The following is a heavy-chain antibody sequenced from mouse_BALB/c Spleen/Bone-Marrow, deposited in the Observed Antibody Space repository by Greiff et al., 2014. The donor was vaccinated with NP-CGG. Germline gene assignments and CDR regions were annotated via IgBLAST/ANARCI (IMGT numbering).Heavy chain of an antibody. J-gene: IGHJ2*01. CDR3: TRSLRLFDY. V-gene: IGHV6-6*02. D-gene: IGHD1-1*01. Sequence: EVKLMESGGGLVQPGGSMKLSCVASGFTFSNYWMNWVRQPPEKGLEWVAEIRLKSNNYATHYAESVKGRFTISRDDSKSSVYLQMNNLRPEDTGIYYCTRSLRLFDYWGQGTTLTVSS. CDR2: IRLKSNNYAT. CDR1: GFTFSNYW.